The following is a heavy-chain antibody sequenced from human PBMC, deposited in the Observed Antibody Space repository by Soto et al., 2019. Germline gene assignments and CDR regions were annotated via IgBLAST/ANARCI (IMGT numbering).Heavy chain of an antibody. J-gene: IGHJ3*02. Sequence: GASVKVSCKASRYTFTSYGISWVRQAPVQGLEWMGWISAYNGNTNYAQKLQGRFTMTTDTSTSTAYMELRSLRSDDTAVYYCARDWPRITMIVVVKGSYAFDIWGQGTMVTVSS. V-gene: IGHV1-18*01. CDR2: ISAYNGNT. CDR3: ARDWPRITMIVVVKGSYAFDI. CDR1: RYTFTSYG. D-gene: IGHD3-22*01.